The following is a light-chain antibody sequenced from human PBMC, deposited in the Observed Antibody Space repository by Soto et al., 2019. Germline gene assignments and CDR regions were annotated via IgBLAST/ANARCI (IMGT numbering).Light chain of an antibody. V-gene: IGLV2-14*01. CDR3: SSYAGSNNFV. CDR2: EVT. J-gene: IGLJ1*01. CDR1: STDVGGYNY. Sequence: QSVLAQPSSVSGSPGQSITISCTGTSTDVGGYNYVSWYQHHSGKAPKLLIYEVTNRPSGISDRFSGSKSVNTASLTISGLQAEDEADYYCSSYAGSNNFVFGSGTKVTV.